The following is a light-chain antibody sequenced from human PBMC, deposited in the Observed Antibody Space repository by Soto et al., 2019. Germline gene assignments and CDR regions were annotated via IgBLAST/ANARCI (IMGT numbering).Light chain of an antibody. CDR2: DAS. CDR1: QDISNY. CDR3: QQYKSYSRM. V-gene: IGKV1-9*01. J-gene: IGKJ1*01. Sequence: DIQLTQSPSFLSASVGDRVTITCRASQDISNYLVWYQQKPGKAPKPLIYDASTLESGVPSRFTGRGSGTEFTLTISSLQPEDFATYYCQQYKSYSRMFGQGTKVDIK.